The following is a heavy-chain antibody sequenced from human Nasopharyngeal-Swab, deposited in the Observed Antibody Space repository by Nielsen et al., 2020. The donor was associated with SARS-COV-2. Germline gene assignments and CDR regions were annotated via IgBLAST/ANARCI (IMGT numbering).Heavy chain of an antibody. D-gene: IGHD4-17*01. CDR3: ARQTTVSDNWFDP. CDR1: GYSFTSYW. CDR2: IYPGDSDT. Sequence: KVSCKGSGYSFTSYWIGWVRQMPGKGLEWMGIIYPGDSDTRYSPSFQGQVTISADKSISTAYLQWSSLKASDTAMYYCARQTTVSDNWFDPWGQGTLATVSS. V-gene: IGHV5-51*01. J-gene: IGHJ5*02.